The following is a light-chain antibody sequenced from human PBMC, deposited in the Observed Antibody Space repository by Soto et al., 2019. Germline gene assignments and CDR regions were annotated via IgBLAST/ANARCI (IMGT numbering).Light chain of an antibody. CDR3: MQALQTPKT. Sequence: DIVMTQSPLSVPVTPGEPASISCRSSQSLLHSNGYNYSDWYLQKPGQSPQLLIYLGSNRASGVPDRFSGSGSGTDFTLKISRVEAEDVGVYYCMQALQTPKTFGQGTKVEIK. J-gene: IGKJ1*01. CDR1: QSLLHSNGYNY. CDR2: LGS. V-gene: IGKV2-28*01.